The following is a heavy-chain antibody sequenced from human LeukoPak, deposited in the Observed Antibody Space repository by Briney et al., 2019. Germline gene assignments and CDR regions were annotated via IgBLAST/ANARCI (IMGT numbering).Heavy chain of an antibody. CDR1: GFTFGDYA. J-gene: IGHJ4*02. Sequence: TGGSLRLSCTASGFTFGDYAMSWIRQAPEKGLEWVGFIRSKAYGETADYAASVKGRFTISRDDSKAIAYLQMNSLKTEDTAVYHCTRDRGAYNLYDYWGQGTLVTVSS. CDR3: TRDRGAYNLYDY. D-gene: IGHD1-1*01. CDR2: IRSKAYGETA. V-gene: IGHV3-49*03.